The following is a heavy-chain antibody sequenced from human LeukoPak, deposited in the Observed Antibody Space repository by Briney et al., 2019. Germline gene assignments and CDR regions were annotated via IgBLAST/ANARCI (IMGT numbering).Heavy chain of an antibody. CDR2: IWDDGSNE. CDR1: GFTFSSYD. Sequence: PGGSLRLSCAASGFTFSSYDMSWVRQAPGKGLEWVAVIWDDGSNEYYADSVKGRFTIFRDNRRNTLYLQMDSLRAEDTAVYSCARDHSGTQDYWGQGTLVTVSS. D-gene: IGHD1-1*01. V-gene: IGHV3-33*08. J-gene: IGHJ4*02. CDR3: ARDHSGTQDY.